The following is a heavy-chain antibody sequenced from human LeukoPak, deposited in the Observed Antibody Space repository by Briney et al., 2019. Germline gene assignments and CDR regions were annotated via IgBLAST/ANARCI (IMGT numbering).Heavy chain of an antibody. Sequence: GESLKISCKGSGYSFTSYWIGWVRQMPGKGLEWMGIIYPGDSDTRYSPSFQGQVTFSADKSITTAYLQWSSLKASDTAMYYCARHSSSSPYYYYYMDVWGKGTTVTVSS. V-gene: IGHV5-51*01. CDR3: ARHSSSSPYYYYYMDV. J-gene: IGHJ6*03. CDR1: GYSFTSYW. D-gene: IGHD6-6*01. CDR2: IYPGDSDT.